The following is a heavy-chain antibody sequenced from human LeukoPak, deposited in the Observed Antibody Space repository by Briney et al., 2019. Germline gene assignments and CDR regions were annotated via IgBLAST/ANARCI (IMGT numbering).Heavy chain of an antibody. Sequence: PSETLSLTCTVSGGSISGYYWSWIRQPPGKGLEWIGYIYYSGSTNYNPSLKSRVTISVDTSKNQFSLKLSSVTAADTAVYYCARVVRQCLILFYYMDVWGKGTTVTVSS. CDR1: GGSISGYY. J-gene: IGHJ6*03. V-gene: IGHV4-59*01. CDR3: ARVVRQCLILFYYMDV. CDR2: IYYSGST. D-gene: IGHD2-15*01.